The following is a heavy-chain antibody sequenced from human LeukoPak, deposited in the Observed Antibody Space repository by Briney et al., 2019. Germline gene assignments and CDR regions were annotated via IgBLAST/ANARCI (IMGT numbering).Heavy chain of an antibody. V-gene: IGHV5-51*01. Sequence: HGESLKISCKGSGYSFTSYWIGWVRQMPGKGLEWMGIIYPGDSDTRYSPSFQGQVTISADKSISTAYLQWSSLKASDTAMYYCARRQYYYDSSGYLGVTYYFDYWGQGTLVTVSS. D-gene: IGHD3-22*01. J-gene: IGHJ4*02. CDR1: GYSFTSYW. CDR2: IYPGDSDT. CDR3: ARRQYYYDSSGYLGVTYYFDY.